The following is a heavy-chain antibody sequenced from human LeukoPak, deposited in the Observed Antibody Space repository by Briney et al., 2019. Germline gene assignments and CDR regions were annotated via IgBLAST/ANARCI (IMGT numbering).Heavy chain of an antibody. CDR1: GFTFSSYS. J-gene: IGHJ5*02. Sequence: PGGSLRLSCAASGFTFSSYSMNWVRQAPGKGLEWVSSISSSSSYIYYADSVKGRFTISRDNAKNSLYLQMNSLRAEDTAVYYCARAGYSGSYPVSWFDPWGRGTLVTVSS. CDR3: ARAGYSGSYPVSWFDP. CDR2: ISSSSSYI. D-gene: IGHD1-26*01. V-gene: IGHV3-21*01.